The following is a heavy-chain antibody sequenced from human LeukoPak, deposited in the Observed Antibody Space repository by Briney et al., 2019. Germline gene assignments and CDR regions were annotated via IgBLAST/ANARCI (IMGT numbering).Heavy chain of an antibody. CDR1: GYTSTSYY. Sequence: ASVKVSCKASGYTSTSYYIHWVRQAPGQGLEWMGLINPSGGSTNYAQKFQGRVTMTRDTSTSTVYMELSSLRSEDTAVYYCARGPSITMVRGGQWYYYMDVWGKGTTVTISS. J-gene: IGHJ6*03. V-gene: IGHV1-46*01. D-gene: IGHD3-10*01. CDR2: INPSGGST. CDR3: ARGPSITMVRGGQWYYYMDV.